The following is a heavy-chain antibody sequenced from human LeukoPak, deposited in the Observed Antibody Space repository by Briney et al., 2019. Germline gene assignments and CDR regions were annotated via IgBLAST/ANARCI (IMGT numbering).Heavy chain of an antibody. J-gene: IGHJ3*02. CDR1: GFTFSSYW. V-gene: IGHV3-7*01. CDR2: IKQDGSEK. CDR3: ARDPGSGSYMGDAFDI. D-gene: IGHD1-26*01. Sequence: GGSLRLSCAASGFTFSSYWMSWVRQAPGKGLEWVANIKQDGSEKYYVDSVKGRFTISRDNAKNSLYLQMNSLRAEDTAVYYCARDPGSGSYMGDAFDIWGHGTMVTVSS.